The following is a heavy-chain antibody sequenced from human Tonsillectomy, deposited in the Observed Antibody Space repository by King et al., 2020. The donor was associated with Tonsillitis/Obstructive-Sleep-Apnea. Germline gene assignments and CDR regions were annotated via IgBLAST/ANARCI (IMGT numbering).Heavy chain of an antibody. CDR3: ARQGSNSTSSYSPWNLFDP. D-gene: IGHD2-2*01. J-gene: IGHJ5*02. CDR1: GYSFTSYW. CDR2: IYPGDSDT. Sequence: QLVQSGAEVKKPGESLKISCKGSGYSFTSYWIAWVRQMPGKGLEWMGSIYPGDSDTRYSPSIQGQVTISADKSISTAYLQWSSLKASDTAMYYCARQGSNSTSSYSPWNLFDPGGQGTLVTVSS. V-gene: IGHV5-51*01.